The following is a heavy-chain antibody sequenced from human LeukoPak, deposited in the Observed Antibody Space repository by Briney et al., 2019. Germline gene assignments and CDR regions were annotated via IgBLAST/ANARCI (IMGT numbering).Heavy chain of an antibody. CDR1: GGSISSYY. V-gene: IGHV4-59*01. CDR3: ARDRGYYGSGTSHYYGMDV. CDR2: IYYSGST. J-gene: IGHJ6*02. Sequence: SETLSLTCTVSGGSISSYYWSWIRQPPGKGLEWIGYIYYSGSTNYNPSLKSRVTISVDTSKNQFSLKLSSVTAADTAVYYCARDRGYYGSGTSHYYGMDVWGQGTTVTVSS. D-gene: IGHD3-10*01.